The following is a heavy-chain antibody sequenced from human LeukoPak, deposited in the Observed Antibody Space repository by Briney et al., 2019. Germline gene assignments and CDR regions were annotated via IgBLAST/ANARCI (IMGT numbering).Heavy chain of an antibody. CDR2: IYYGGST. CDR1: GGSISNKY. D-gene: IGHD3-16*02. V-gene: IGHV4-59*08. CDR3: ARYDVWGSYRAFDY. Sequence: PSETLSLTCTVSGGSISNKYWSWIRQPPGKGLEWIGYIYYGGSTNYNPSLKSRVTILVDTSKNQFSLRLSSVTAADTAVYYCARYDVWGSYRAFDYWGQGTLVTVSS. J-gene: IGHJ4*02.